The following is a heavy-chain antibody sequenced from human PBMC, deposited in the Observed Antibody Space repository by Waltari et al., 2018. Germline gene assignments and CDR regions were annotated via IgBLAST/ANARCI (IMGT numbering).Heavy chain of an antibody. CDR1: GFTFSRYW. D-gene: IGHD3-22*01. CDR2: ISSDGSST. CDR3: ARVATKTYSSPVPGRPYYYGMDV. J-gene: IGHJ6*02. V-gene: IGHV3-74*01. Sequence: EEQLVESGGGLAQPGESLRLSCAASGFTFSRYWMAWVGQSPGTGLVWVSRISSDGSSTTYADSVKGRFTISRDNAKNTLYVQMNRLRAEDTAVYYCARVATKTYSSPVPGRPYYYGMDVWGQGTTVTVSS.